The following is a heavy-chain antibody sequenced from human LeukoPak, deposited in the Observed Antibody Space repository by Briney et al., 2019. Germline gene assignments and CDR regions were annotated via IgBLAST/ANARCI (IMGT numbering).Heavy chain of an antibody. CDR3: ARFPGTYYDFWSGYPTPGWGYGMDV. D-gene: IGHD3-3*01. Sequence: ASVKVSCKASGYTFTSYYRHWVRQAPGQGLEWMGIINPSGGSTSYAQKFQGRVTMTRDTSTSTVYMELSSLRSEDTAVYYCARFPGTYYDFWSGYPTPGWGYGMDVWGQGTTVTVSS. J-gene: IGHJ6*02. V-gene: IGHV1-46*01. CDR2: INPSGGST. CDR1: GYTFTSYY.